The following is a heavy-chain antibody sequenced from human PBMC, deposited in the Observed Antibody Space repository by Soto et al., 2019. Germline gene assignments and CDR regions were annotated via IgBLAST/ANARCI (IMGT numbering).Heavy chain of an antibody. J-gene: IGHJ6*02. D-gene: IGHD3-10*01. CDR3: ARAVTWGLDV. CDR1: GFTFSLYS. Sequence: EVQLVESGGGLVQPGGSRRLSCAASGFTFSLYSMSWVRQAPGKGLEWVSYISRSSTGIHYADSVKGRFTISRDDATNSMHLQMTSLRDGDTAVYCCARAVTWGLDVWGQGTTVSISS. V-gene: IGHV3-48*02. CDR2: ISRSSTGI.